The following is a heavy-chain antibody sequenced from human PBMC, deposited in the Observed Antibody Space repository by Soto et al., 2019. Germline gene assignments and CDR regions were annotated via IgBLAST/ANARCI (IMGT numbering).Heavy chain of an antibody. CDR2: ISSSGTSA. Sequence: QVQLEESGGGLVKPGGSLRLSCAASGFTFSAVYMSWIRQAPNKGLEYISYISSSGTSANYADSVKGRFTISRDNAKNSLYLHMNSLRAEDTAVYYCARDRGAVTGQYFDYLGQGALVTISS. D-gene: IGHD6-19*01. V-gene: IGHV3-11*05. CDR3: ARDRGAVTGQYFDY. CDR1: GFTFSAVY. J-gene: IGHJ4*02.